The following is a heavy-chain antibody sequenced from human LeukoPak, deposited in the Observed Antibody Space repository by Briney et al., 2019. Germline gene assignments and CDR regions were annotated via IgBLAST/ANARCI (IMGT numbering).Heavy chain of an antibody. Sequence: KTSETLSLTCAASGYSISSGYYWSWIRQPPGKGLEWIGYIYYSGSTYYKPSLKSRVTISVDTSKNQFSLKLSSVTAADTAVYYCARGRGSYYDAFDIWGQGTMVTVSS. J-gene: IGHJ3*02. D-gene: IGHD1-26*01. CDR2: IYYSGST. V-gene: IGHV4-30-4*08. CDR3: ARGRGSYYDAFDI. CDR1: GYSISSGYY.